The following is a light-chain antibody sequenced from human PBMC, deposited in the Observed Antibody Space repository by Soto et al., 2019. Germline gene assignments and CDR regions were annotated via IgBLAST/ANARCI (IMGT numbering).Light chain of an antibody. Sequence: EIVLTQSPGTLSLSPGDGATLSCRASQSVSSSYLAWYQQKPGPAPRLLIYGASRRATGIPDRFSGSGSGTDFTLTISRLEPEDFAVYYCQQCGTSSWTFGQGTKVEI. V-gene: IGKV3-20*01. CDR2: GAS. CDR1: QSVSSSY. J-gene: IGKJ1*01. CDR3: QQCGTSSWT.